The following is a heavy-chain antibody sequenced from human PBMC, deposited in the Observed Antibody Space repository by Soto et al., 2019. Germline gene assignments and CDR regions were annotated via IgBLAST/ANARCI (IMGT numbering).Heavy chain of an antibody. J-gene: IGHJ6*02. D-gene: IGHD3-3*01. V-gene: IGHV3-15*01. Sequence: EVQLVESGGGLVKPGGSLRLSCAASGFTFTNAWMSWVRQAPGKGLEWVGRIKSKTHGGTIDFATPVKGRFTISRDDSKNTLYLQMNSLKTEDTAVYYCTTDSRFLEWSSYYYGMDVWGQGTTVTVSS. CDR1: GFTFTNAW. CDR3: TTDSRFLEWSSYYYGMDV. CDR2: IKSKTHGGTI.